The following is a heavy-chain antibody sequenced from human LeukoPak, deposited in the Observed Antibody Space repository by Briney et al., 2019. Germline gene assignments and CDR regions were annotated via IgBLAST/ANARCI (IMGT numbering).Heavy chain of an antibody. CDR3: VRGPYDYVWGSYRYKDEYFQH. Sequence: GASVKVSCKASGYTFTSYDINWVRQATGQGLEWMGWMNPNSGNTGYAQKFQGRVTMTRNTSISTAYMELSSLRSEDTAVYYCVRGPYDYVWGSYRYKDEYFQHWGQGTLVTVSS. CDR2: MNPNSGNT. V-gene: IGHV1-8*01. CDR1: GYTFTSYD. D-gene: IGHD3-16*02. J-gene: IGHJ1*01.